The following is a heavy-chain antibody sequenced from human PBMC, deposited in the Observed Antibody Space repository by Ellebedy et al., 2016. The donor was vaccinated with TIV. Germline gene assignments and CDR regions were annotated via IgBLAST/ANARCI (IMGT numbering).Heavy chain of an antibody. Sequence: ASVKVSCXASGYTFTSYYMHWVRQAPGQGLEWMGIINPSGGSTSYAQKFQGRVTMTRDTSTSTVYMELSSLRSEDTAVYYCARVVGYYDSSGYLDYWGQGTLVTVSS. V-gene: IGHV1-46*01. CDR1: GYTFTSYY. CDR3: ARVVGYYDSSGYLDY. CDR2: INPSGGST. D-gene: IGHD3-22*01. J-gene: IGHJ4*02.